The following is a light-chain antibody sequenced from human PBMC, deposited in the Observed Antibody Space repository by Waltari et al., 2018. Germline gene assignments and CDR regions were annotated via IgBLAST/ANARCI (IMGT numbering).Light chain of an antibody. V-gene: IGKV2-30*01. CDR1: QSLGYTDGISY. J-gene: IGKJ5*01. CDR3: MQATHWPVT. CDR2: KVS. Sequence: DVGLTQSPLSLPVTIGQPSSISCPSCQSLGYTDGISYLIWFHQRPGQAPRRLIYKVSNRDSGVPDRFSGSGSGTDFTLMISSVEADDVGVYFCMQATHWPVTFGQGTRLEIK.